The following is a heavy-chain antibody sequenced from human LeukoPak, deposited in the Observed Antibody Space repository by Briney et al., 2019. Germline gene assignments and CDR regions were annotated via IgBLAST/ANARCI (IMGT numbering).Heavy chain of an antibody. J-gene: IGHJ4*02. D-gene: IGHD5-12*01. V-gene: IGHV3-9*01. CDR1: GFTFYDYA. CDR3: AINGGGDSGYGNFDY. Sequence: PGGSLRLSCAVSGFTFYDYAMQWVRRGQGKGLEGVSGINWNSDSIGYADSVKGRFTTSRDNAKNSLYLQMNTLRAEDTAFYYCAINGGGDSGYGNFDYWGQGTLVTVSS. CDR2: INWNSDSI.